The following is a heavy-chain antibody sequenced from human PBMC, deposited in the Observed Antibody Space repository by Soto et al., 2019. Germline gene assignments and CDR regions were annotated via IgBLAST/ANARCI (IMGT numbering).Heavy chain of an antibody. D-gene: IGHD6-13*01. CDR3: ARSPRIAAAVYYFDY. CDR1: GGSISSYY. Sequence: QVQLQESGPGLVKPSETLSLTCTVSGGSISSYYWSWIRQPPGKGLEWIGYICYSGSTNYNPSPKSRVAISVDTSKYQVSLMLSSLTAADTAVYYCARSPRIAAAVYYFDYWGQGTLVTVSS. V-gene: IGHV4-59*01. J-gene: IGHJ4*02. CDR2: ICYSGST.